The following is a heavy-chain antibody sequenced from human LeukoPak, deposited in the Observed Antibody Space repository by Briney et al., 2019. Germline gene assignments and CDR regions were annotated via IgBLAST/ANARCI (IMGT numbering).Heavy chain of an antibody. J-gene: IGHJ4*02. CDR2: ISYDGSNK. Sequence: GGSLRLSCAASGFTFSSYSMHWVRQAPGKGLEWVAVISYDGSNKYYADSVRGRFTISRDNSKNTLYLQMNSLRAEDTAVYYCLDFDYWGQGTLVTVSS. V-gene: IGHV3-30*04. CDR3: LDFDY. CDR1: GFTFSSYS.